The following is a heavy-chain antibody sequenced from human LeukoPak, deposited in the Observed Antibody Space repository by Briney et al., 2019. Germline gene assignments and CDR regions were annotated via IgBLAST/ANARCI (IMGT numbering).Heavy chain of an antibody. Sequence: GGSLRLSCAASGFTFNSYWMTWVRQAPGKGLEWVANIKQDGYEKYYVDSVKGRFTISRDNAKNSLYLQMNSLRAEDAAVYYCARVSPGWPQDYWGQGTLVTVSS. D-gene: IGHD5-24*01. CDR3: ARVSPGWPQDY. CDR2: IKQDGYEK. V-gene: IGHV3-7*01. J-gene: IGHJ4*02. CDR1: GFTFNSYW.